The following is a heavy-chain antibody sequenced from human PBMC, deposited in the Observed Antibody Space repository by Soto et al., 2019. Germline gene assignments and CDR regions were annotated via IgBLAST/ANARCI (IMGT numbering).Heavy chain of an antibody. J-gene: IGHJ4*02. CDR1: GGTFSSYA. Sequence: ASVKVSCKASGGTFSSYAISWVRQAPGQGLEWMGGIIPIFGTANYAQKFQGRVTITADESTSTAYMELSSLRSEDTAVYYCASNVYRVVTAILFDYWGQGTLVTVSS. D-gene: IGHD2-21*02. CDR2: IIPIFGTA. CDR3: ASNVYRVVTAILFDY. V-gene: IGHV1-69*13.